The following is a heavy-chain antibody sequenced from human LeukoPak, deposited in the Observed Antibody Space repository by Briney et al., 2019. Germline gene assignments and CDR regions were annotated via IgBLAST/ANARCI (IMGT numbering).Heavy chain of an antibody. CDR3: AREGKGQQLPYNWFDP. CDR1: GYTFTSYA. V-gene: IGHV7-4-1*02. CDR2: INTNTGNP. D-gene: IGHD6-13*01. Sequence: ASVKVSCKASGYTFTSYAMNWVRQAPGQGLEWMGWINTNTGNPTYAQGFTGRFVFSLDTSVSTAYLQISSLKAEDTAVYYCAREGKGQQLPYNWFDPWGQGTLVTVSS. J-gene: IGHJ5*02.